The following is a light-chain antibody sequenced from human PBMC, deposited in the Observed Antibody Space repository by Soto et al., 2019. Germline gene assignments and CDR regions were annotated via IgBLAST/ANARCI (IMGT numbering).Light chain of an antibody. CDR2: AAS. Sequence: EIVVTQSPGILSVSPGDRATLSCRASQSVGRNLAWYQQKPGQAPTLLIYAASTRATGLPARFSGSGSGTDFTLTNSSLQSEDFAVYYCEEYSKWPLFTFGPGTRGDIK. V-gene: IGKV3-15*01. CDR3: EEYSKWPLFT. J-gene: IGKJ3*01. CDR1: QSVGRN.